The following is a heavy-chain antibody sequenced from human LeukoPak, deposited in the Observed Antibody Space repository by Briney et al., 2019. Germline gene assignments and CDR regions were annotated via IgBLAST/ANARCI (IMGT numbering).Heavy chain of an antibody. V-gene: IGHV4-59*10. Sequence: SETLSLTCAVYGGSFSGYYWSWIRQPAGKGLEWIGRIYTSGSTNYNPSLKSRVTISVDTSKNQFSLKLSSVTAADTAVYYCARVGSSNYYYYYMDVWGKGTTVTVSS. CDR1: GGSFSGYY. CDR3: ARVGSSNYYYYYMDV. CDR2: IYTSGST. J-gene: IGHJ6*03. D-gene: IGHD6-19*01.